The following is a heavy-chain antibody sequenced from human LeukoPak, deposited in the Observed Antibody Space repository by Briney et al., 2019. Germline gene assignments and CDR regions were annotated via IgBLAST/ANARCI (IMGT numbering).Heavy chain of an antibody. CDR2: IYHSGST. J-gene: IGHJ4*02. Sequence: SETLSLTCAVSGYSTSSGYYWGWIRQPPGKGLEWIGSIYHSGSTYYNPSLKSRVTISVDTSKNQFSLKLSSVTAADTAVYYCARQFTDYDFWSGFWGGYYFDYWGQGTLVTVSS. CDR1: GYSTSSGYY. CDR3: ARQFTDYDFWSGFWGGYYFDY. D-gene: IGHD3-3*01. V-gene: IGHV4-38-2*01.